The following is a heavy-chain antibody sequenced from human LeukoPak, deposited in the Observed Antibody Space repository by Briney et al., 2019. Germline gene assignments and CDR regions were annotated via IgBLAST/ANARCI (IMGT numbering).Heavy chain of an antibody. CDR1: GYTFTSYD. Sequence: GASVKVSCKASGYTFTSYDINWVRQATGQGLEWMGWMNPNSGNTGYAQKFQGRVTMTRNTSISTAYMELSSLRSEDTAVYYCARSFWSGCYTDYWGQGTLVTVSS. V-gene: IGHV1-8*01. J-gene: IGHJ4*02. CDR3: ARSFWSGCYTDY. CDR2: MNPNSGNT. D-gene: IGHD3-3*01.